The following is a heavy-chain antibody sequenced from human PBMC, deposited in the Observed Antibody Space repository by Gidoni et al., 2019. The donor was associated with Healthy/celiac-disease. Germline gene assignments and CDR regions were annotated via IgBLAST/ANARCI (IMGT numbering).Heavy chain of an antibody. J-gene: IGHJ4*02. CDR2: INHSGST. CDR3: ARGRRSSSWYEGIYYFDY. Sequence: QVQLQQWGAGLLTPSETLSLTCAVYGGSFSGYYWSWIRQPPGKGLEWIGEINHSGSTNYNPSLKSRVTISVDTSKNQFSLKLSSVTAADTAVYYCARGRRSSSWYEGIYYFDYWGQGTLVTVSS. CDR1: GGSFSGYY. V-gene: IGHV4-34*01. D-gene: IGHD6-13*01.